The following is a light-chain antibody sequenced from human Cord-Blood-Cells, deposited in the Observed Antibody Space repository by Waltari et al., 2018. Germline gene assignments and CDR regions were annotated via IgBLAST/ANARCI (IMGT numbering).Light chain of an antibody. V-gene: IGKV3-11*01. J-gene: IGKJ5*01. Sequence: IVFTPSPATLSLSAGERAPLSCRASQSVSSYLAWYQQKPGQAPRLLIYDASNRATGIPARFSGSGSGTDFTLTISSLEPEDFAVYYCQQRSNWPPITFGQGTRLEIK. CDR1: QSVSSY. CDR2: DAS. CDR3: QQRSNWPPIT.